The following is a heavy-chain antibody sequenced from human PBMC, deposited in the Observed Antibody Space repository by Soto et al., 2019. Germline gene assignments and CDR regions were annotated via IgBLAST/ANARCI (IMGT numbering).Heavy chain of an antibody. Sequence: GGSLRLSCAASGFIFSNYAMSWVRQAPGKGLEWVSVISGGGRSTYYADSVKGRFTISRDNSKNTLYLQMNSLRAEDTAVYYCAKGYDPLNSIMSRWGQGTLVTVSS. CDR1: GFIFSNYA. CDR3: AKGYDPLNSIMSR. CDR2: ISGGGRST. V-gene: IGHV3-23*01. D-gene: IGHD3-16*01. J-gene: IGHJ4*02.